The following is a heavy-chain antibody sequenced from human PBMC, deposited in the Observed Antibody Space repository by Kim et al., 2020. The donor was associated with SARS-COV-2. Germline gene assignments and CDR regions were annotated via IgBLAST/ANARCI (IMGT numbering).Heavy chain of an antibody. CDR2: INPNSGGT. V-gene: IGHV1-2*02. J-gene: IGHJ6*02. D-gene: IGHD6-13*01. CDR1: GYTFTGYY. CDR3: ARVSGQQLAYYYYGMDV. Sequence: ASVKVSCKASGYTFTGYYMHWVRQAPGQGLEWMGWINPNSGGTNYAQKFQGRVTMTRDTSISTAYMELSRLRSDDTAVYYCARVSGQQLAYYYYGMDVWGQGTTVTVSS.